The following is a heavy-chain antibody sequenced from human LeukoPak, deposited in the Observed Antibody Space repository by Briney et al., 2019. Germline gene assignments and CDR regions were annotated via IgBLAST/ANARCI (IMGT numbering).Heavy chain of an antibody. CDR1: GFTFSSYA. D-gene: IGHD3-3*01. J-gene: IGHJ4*02. Sequence: GRSLRLSCAASGFTFSSYAMHWVRQAPGKGLEWVAVISYDGSNKYYADSVEGRFTISRDNSKNTLYLQMNSLRAEDTAVYYCAKERLGIFGALGYWGQGTLVTVSS. CDR3: AKERLGIFGALGY. CDR2: ISYDGSNK. V-gene: IGHV3-30-3*01.